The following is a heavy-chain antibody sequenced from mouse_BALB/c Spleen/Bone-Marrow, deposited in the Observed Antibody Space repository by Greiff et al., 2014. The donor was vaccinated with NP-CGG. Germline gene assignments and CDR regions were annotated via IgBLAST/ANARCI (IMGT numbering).Heavy chain of an antibody. Sequence: VQLQQPGPELEKPGASVKIYCKASGHSFTGYNMNWVKRSHGKSLEWIGNIDPYYGTTTFNQKSKDKATLTVDKSSSTAYMQLKSLTSEDSAVYYCTRSRAYFRDWFAYWGQGTLVTVSA. CDR1: GHSFTGYN. CDR3: TRSRAYFRDWFAY. D-gene: IGHD2-14*01. V-gene: IGHV1-39*01. J-gene: IGHJ3*01. CDR2: IDPYYGTT.